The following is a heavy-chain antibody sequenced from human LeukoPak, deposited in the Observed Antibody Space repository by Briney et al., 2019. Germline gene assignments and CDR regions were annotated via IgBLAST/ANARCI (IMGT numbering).Heavy chain of an antibody. J-gene: IGHJ3*02. D-gene: IGHD2-2*01. CDR1: GGSISSGDYY. Sequence: SQTLSLTCTVSGGSISSGDYYWSWIRQPPGKGLEWIGYIYYSGSTYYNPSLKSRVTISVDTSKNQFSLKLSSVTAADTAVYYCARVCSSTSCYRDAFDIWGQGTKATVSS. CDR3: ARVCSSTSCYRDAFDI. CDR2: IYYSGST. V-gene: IGHV4-30-4*08.